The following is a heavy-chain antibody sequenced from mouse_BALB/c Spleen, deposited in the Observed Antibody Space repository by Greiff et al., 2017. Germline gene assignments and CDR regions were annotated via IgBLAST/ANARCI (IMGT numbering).Heavy chain of an antibody. J-gene: IGHJ3*01. Sequence: EVQPVESGPSLVKPSQTLSLTLSVTGDPITSVYWNWIRKFPGNKPEYMGYISYSGSTYYIPSLKSRISITRDTSKNQYYLHLNSVTTKDTATYYCARWNDGYYVSWFAYWGQGTLVTVSA. CDR3: ARWNDGYYVSWFAY. CDR2: ISYSGST. CDR1: GDPITSVY. V-gene: IGHV3-8*02. D-gene: IGHD2-3*01.